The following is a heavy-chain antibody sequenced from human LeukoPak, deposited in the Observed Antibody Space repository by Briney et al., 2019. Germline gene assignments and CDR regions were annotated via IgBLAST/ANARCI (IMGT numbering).Heavy chain of an antibody. CDR3: ANPGLGSGRRD. V-gene: IGHV3-66*01. CDR2: IYSGGST. D-gene: IGHD2-15*01. CDR1: EFSVGSNY. J-gene: IGHJ4*02. Sequence: GGSLRLSCSASEFSVGSNYMTWVRQAPRKGLEGFALIYSGGSTYYADSVKGRFTISRDNSKNTLYLQMNSLRVEDTAVYYCANPGLGSGRRDWGQGILVTVSS.